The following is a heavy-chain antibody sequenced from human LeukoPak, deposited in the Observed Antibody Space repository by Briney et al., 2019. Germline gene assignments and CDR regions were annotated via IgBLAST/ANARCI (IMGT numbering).Heavy chain of an antibody. J-gene: IGHJ4*02. CDR1: GGTFSSYA. CDR3: ASQRPQKDYGGNSYFDY. Sequence: SVKVSCKASGGTFSSYAISWARQAPGQGLEWMGGIIPIFGTANYAQKFQGRVTITADKSTSTAYMELSSLRSEDTAVYYCASQRPQKDYGGNSYFDYWGQGTLVTVSS. V-gene: IGHV1-69*06. D-gene: IGHD4-23*01. CDR2: IIPIFGTA.